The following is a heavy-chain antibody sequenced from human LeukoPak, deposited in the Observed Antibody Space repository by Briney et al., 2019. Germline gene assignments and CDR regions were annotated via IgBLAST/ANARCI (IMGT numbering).Heavy chain of an antibody. D-gene: IGHD1-26*01. CDR1: GYTLTELS. CDR2: FDPEDGET. CDR3: ATDLVIVGATSTDY. J-gene: IGHJ4*02. Sequence: ASVKVSCKVSGYTLTELSMHWVRQAPGKGLEWMGGFDPEDGETIYAQKFQGRVTMTEDTSTDTAYMELSSLRSEDTAVYYCATDLVIVGATSTDYWGQGTLVTVPS. V-gene: IGHV1-24*01.